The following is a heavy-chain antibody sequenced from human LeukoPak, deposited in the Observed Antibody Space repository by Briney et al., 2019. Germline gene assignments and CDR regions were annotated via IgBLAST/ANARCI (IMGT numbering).Heavy chain of an antibody. Sequence: PSETLSLTCAVYGGSFSGYYWSWIRQPPGKGLEWIGEINHSGSTNYNPSLKSRVTISVDTSKNQFSLKLSSVTAADTAVYYCARVGPFYGSGRGPNWFDPWGQGTLLTVSS. V-gene: IGHV4-34*01. J-gene: IGHJ5*02. D-gene: IGHD3-10*01. CDR1: GGSFSGYY. CDR2: INHSGST. CDR3: ARVGPFYGSGRGPNWFDP.